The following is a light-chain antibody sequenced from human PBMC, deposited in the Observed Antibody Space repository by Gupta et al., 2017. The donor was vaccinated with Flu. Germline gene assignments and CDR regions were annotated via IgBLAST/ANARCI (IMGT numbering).Light chain of an antibody. J-gene: IGLJ2*01. CDR2: AKN. CDR3: KSRDSSRFQWV. CDR1: SLRAYS. V-gene: IGLV3-19*01. Sequence: GQTVRITCQGDSLRAYSPSWYQQKPGQAPRLVMYAKNNRPSGIPDRFSGSGSGHTASLTITGAQAEDEADYYCKSRDSSRFQWVFGGGTKLTVL.